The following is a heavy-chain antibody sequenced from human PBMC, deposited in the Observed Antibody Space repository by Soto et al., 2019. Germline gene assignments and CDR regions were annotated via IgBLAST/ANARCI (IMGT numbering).Heavy chain of an antibody. V-gene: IGHV1-69*01. CDR2: IIPIFGTA. J-gene: IGHJ6*01. Sequence: QVQLVQSGAEVKKPGSSVKVSCKASGGTFSSYAISWVRQAPGQGLEWMGGIIPIFGTANYAQKFQGRVTITADESTCTAYIELSSLRSEDMAVYYCASGGYYGDYMWRYYYYGMDVWGYGTTVTVSS. CDR3: ASGGYYGDYMWRYYYYGMDV. CDR1: GGTFSSYA. D-gene: IGHD4-17*01.